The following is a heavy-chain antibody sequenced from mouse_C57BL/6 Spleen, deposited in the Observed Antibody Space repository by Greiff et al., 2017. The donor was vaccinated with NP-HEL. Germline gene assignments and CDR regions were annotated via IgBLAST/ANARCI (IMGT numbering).Heavy chain of an antibody. J-gene: IGHJ3*01. CDR2: IDPEDGET. CDR3: ARKGDSNYDWFAY. Sequence: EVQLQQSGAELVKPGASVKLSCTASGFNIKDYYMHWVKQRTEQGLEWIGRIDPEDGETKYAPKFQGKATITADTSSNTASLQLSSLTSEDTAVYYCARKGDSNYDWFAYWGQGTLVTVSA. V-gene: IGHV14-2*01. D-gene: IGHD2-5*01. CDR1: GFNIKDYY.